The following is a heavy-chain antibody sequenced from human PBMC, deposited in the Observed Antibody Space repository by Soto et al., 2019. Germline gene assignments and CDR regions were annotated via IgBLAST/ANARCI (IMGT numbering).Heavy chain of an antibody. D-gene: IGHD1-26*01. J-gene: IGHJ4*02. CDR3: ARVLSGSSLFDY. Sequence: SETLCLTCTVSGGSIISDYWSWIRQPPGKGLEWIGYISYSGSTNYNPSLKSLVTISVDTSKNQFSLKLSSVTAADTAVYYCARVLSGSSLFDYWGQGTLVTVSS. V-gene: IGHV4-59*01. CDR2: ISYSGST. CDR1: GGSIISDY.